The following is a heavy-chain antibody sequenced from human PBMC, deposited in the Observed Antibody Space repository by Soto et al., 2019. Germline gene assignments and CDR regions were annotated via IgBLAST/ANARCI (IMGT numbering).Heavy chain of an antibody. Sequence: GGSLRLSCAASGFTFSNAWMNWVRQAPGKGLEWVGRIKSKTDGGTTDYAAPVKGRFTISRDDSKNTLYLQMNSLKTEDTAVYYCTSLQTPSTIFGVVTYYYYGMDVWGQGTTVTVSS. CDR1: GFTFSNAW. V-gene: IGHV3-15*07. CDR3: TSLQTPSTIFGVVTYYYYGMDV. CDR2: IKSKTDGGTT. J-gene: IGHJ6*02. D-gene: IGHD3-3*01.